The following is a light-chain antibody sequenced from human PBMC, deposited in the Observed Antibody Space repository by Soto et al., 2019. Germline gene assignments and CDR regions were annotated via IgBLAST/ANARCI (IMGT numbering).Light chain of an antibody. J-gene: IGKJ1*01. Sequence: EIVLTQSPGTLSLSPGERATLSCRASQSFSSNYLAWYQQKPGQAPRILIYGATTRATGIPDRFSGSESGTYFTLTISRLEPEDSAVYYCQQYSSVWTFGQGTKVEI. CDR2: GAT. CDR1: QSFSSNY. CDR3: QQYSSVWT. V-gene: IGKV3-20*01.